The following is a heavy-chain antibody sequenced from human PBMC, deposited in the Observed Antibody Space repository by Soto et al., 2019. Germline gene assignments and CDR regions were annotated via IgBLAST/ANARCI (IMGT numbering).Heavy chain of an antibody. CDR3: ARVRRIVATLDLDAFDI. D-gene: IGHD5-12*01. CDR2: ISSSSSTI. CDR1: GFTFSSYS. J-gene: IGHJ3*02. Sequence: EVQLVESGGGLVQPGGSLRLSCAASGFTFSSYSMNWVRQAPGKGLEWVSYISSSSSTIYYADSVKGRFTISRDNAKNSLYLQMHSLRAEDTAVYYCARVRRIVATLDLDAFDIWGQGTMVTVSS. V-gene: IGHV3-48*01.